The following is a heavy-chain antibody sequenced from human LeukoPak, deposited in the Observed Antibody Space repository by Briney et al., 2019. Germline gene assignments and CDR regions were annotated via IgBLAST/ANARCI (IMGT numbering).Heavy chain of an antibody. CDR1: GGTFSSYA. J-gene: IGHJ5*02. CDR2: IIPILGIA. D-gene: IGHD3-22*01. Sequence: GASVKVSCKASGGTFSSYAISWVRQAPGQGLEWMGRIIPILGIANYAQKFQGRVTITADKSTSTAYMELSSLRSEDTAVYYCARDRTGSGYYSPSEFDPWGQGTLVTVSS. V-gene: IGHV1-69*04. CDR3: ARDRTGSGYYSPSEFDP.